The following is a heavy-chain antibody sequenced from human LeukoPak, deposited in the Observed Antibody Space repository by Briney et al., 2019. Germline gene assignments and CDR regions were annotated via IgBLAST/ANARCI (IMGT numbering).Heavy chain of an antibody. D-gene: IGHD5-12*01. V-gene: IGHV3-23*01. J-gene: IGHJ3*02. CDR3: AKDLESYIVATLVAFDI. CDR1: GFTFSSYA. CDR2: ISGSGGST. Sequence: LTGGSLRLSCAASGFTFSSYAMSWVRQAPGKGLEWVSAISGSGGSTYYADSVKGRFTISRDNSKNTLYLQMNSLRAEDTAVYYCAKDLESYIVATLVAFDIWGQGTMVTVSS.